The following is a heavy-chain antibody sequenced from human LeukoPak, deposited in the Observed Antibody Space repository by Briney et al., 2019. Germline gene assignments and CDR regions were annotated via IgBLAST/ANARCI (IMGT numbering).Heavy chain of an antibody. Sequence: SETLSLTCTVSGGSISGSSYYWGWIRQPPGKGLEWIGSIYYSGSTYYNPSLKSRLTISLDTSKNRFSLKLNSVTAADTAVYYCARDHSYYFGSQTSTLDVWGQGTAVTVSS. J-gene: IGHJ6*02. V-gene: IGHV4-39*07. CDR1: GGSISGSSYY. D-gene: IGHD3-10*01. CDR2: IYYSGST. CDR3: ARDHSYYFGSQTSTLDV.